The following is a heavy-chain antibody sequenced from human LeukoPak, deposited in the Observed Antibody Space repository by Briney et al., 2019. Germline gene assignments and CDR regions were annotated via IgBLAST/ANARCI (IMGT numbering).Heavy chain of an antibody. J-gene: IGHJ4*02. D-gene: IGHD6-13*01. CDR3: ARVERNSSSGAHDY. V-gene: IGHV4-4*02. CDR2: IYHSGST. CDR1: GGSISSSNW. Sequence: SGTLSLTCAVSGGSISSSNWWSWVRQPPGKGLEWIGEIYHSGSTNYNPSLKSRVTISVDKSKNQFSLKLSSVTAADTAVYYCARVERNSSSGAHDYWGQGTLVTVSS.